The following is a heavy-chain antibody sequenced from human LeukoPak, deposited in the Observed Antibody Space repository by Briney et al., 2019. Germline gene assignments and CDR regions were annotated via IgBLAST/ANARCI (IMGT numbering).Heavy chain of an antibody. D-gene: IGHD3-16*01. Sequence: GGSPRLSCAASGFSFSSYWMSWVRQAPGKGLEWVANIKQDGSAKYYADSVKGRFTISRDNAKNALYLQMNSLRAEDTAVYYCAREPPEGGSTSGGFDYWGQGTLATVSS. V-gene: IGHV3-7*01. CDR1: GFSFSSYW. CDR2: IKQDGSAK. CDR3: AREPPEGGSTSGGFDY. J-gene: IGHJ4*02.